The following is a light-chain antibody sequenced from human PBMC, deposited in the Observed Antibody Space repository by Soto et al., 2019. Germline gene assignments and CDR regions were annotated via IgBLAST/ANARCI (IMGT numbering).Light chain of an antibody. CDR3: AAWDDNPYV. Sequence: QSVLTQPPSASGTPGQTITISCSGTTSNIGKNSVSSYQQLPGTAPKLLIYTNTQRPLGVPVRFSGSKSGTSASLAISGLQSDDEADYYCAAWDDNPYVFGSGTKVTVL. V-gene: IGLV1-44*01. J-gene: IGLJ1*01. CDR2: TNT. CDR1: TSNIGKNS.